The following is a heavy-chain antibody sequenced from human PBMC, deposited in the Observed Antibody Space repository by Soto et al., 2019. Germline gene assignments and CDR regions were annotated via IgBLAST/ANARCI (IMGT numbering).Heavy chain of an antibody. D-gene: IGHD6-19*01. V-gene: IGHV4-61*01. CDR2: IYYSGST. CDR3: ARGIEGWYQGRYYYGMDV. J-gene: IGHJ6*02. Sequence: PSETLSLTCTVSGGSVISCSYYWSWIRQPPGKGLEWIGYIYYSGSTNYNPSLKSRVTISVDTSKNQFSLKLSSVTAADTAVYYCARGIEGWYQGRYYYGMDVWGQGTTVTVSS. CDR1: GGSVISCSYY.